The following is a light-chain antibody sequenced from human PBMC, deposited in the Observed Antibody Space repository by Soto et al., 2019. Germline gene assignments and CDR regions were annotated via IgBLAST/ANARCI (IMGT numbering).Light chain of an antibody. V-gene: IGKV3-11*01. J-gene: IGKJ5*01. Sequence: EIVLTQSPATLSLSPGERATLSCRASQSVSSYLAWYQQKPGQAPRLRIYDASNRATGIPARFSGSGSGTDFTLTISSLEPEDFAVYYCQQRSNWPATFGQGTRLE. CDR2: DAS. CDR3: QQRSNWPAT. CDR1: QSVSSY.